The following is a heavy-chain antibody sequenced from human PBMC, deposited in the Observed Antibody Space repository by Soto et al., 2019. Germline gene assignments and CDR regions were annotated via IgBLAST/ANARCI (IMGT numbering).Heavy chain of an antibody. CDR1: GYTFATNA. D-gene: IGHD3-10*01. Sequence: GASVKVSCKASGYTFATNAIHWVRQAPGQRLEWMGWINAGNGNTKYSQKFQDRVTITRDTSASTAYMELSSLRSEDTAVYYCARGYGSGSLNNCFDPWGQGTLVTVSS. CDR3: ARGYGSGSLNNCFDP. J-gene: IGHJ5*02. CDR2: INAGNGNT. V-gene: IGHV1-3*01.